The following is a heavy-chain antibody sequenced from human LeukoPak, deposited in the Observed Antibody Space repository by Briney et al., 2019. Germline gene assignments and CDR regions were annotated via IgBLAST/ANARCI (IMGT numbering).Heavy chain of an antibody. CDR1: GYTFTGYY. D-gene: IGHD2-15*01. CDR2: VNPNSGDT. CDR3: ARDPGGRGGSRRDY. J-gene: IGHJ4*02. V-gene: IGHV1-2*02. Sequence: GASVKVSCKASGYTFTGYYLHWVRQAPGQGLEWMGCVNPNSGDTNHAQKLQGRVTMTTDTSTSTAYMELRSLRSDDTAVYYCARDPGGRGGSRRDYWGQGTLVTVSS.